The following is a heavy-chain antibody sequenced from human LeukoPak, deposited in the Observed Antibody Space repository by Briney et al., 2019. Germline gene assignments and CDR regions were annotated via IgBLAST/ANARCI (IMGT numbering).Heavy chain of an antibody. CDR3: AKLAGTGTTPTDY. CDR1: GFTFISYS. CDR2: ISSSSRYI. V-gene: IGHV3-21*04. Sequence: GGPLRLSCAASGFTFISYSNYRMNWVRQAPGKGLEWVSSISSSSRYIYYADSVKGRFTISRDDAKNSLYLQMNSLRAEYTAIYYCAKLAGTGTTPTDYWGQGTLVTVSS. J-gene: IGHJ4*02. D-gene: IGHD1-1*01.